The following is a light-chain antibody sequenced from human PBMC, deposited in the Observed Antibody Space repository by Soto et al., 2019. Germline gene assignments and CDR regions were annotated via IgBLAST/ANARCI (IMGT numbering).Light chain of an antibody. V-gene: IGKV3-15*01. J-gene: IGKJ1*01. CDR2: GAS. CDR3: QQRSNWPPT. CDR1: QSISDT. Sequence: EIVMTQSPATLSVSPGGRATLSCRASQSISDTLAWYQQKPGQAPRLLIYGASTRAPGFPARFSGSGSGTDFTLTITSLEPEDFAVYYCQQRSNWPPTFGQGTKVDIK.